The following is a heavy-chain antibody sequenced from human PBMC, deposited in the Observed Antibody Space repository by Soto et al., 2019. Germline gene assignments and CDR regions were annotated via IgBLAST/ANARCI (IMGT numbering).Heavy chain of an antibody. CDR2: TSYRSKWYN. J-gene: IGHJ4*02. CDR3: ASSDRSGFGFDY. CDR1: GDSVSSNSAA. D-gene: IGHD3-22*01. Sequence: SQTLSLTCDISGDSVSSNSAAWNWIRQSPSRGLEWLGRTSYRSKWYNDYAVSVKSRITINPDTSKNQFSLQLNSVTPEDTALYSCASSDRSGFGFDYWRQGTLVTVSS. V-gene: IGHV6-1*01.